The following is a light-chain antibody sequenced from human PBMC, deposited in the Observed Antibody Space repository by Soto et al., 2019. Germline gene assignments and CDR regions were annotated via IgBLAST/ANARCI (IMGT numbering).Light chain of an antibody. Sequence: QPVLTQSPSASASLGASVKFTCTLSSGHSSYAIAWHQQQPEKGPRYLMKLNSDGSHNKGDGIPDRFSDSGSGAERYLTISSLQSEDEADYYCQTWDTGSVIFGGGTKLTVL. CDR1: SGHSSYA. J-gene: IGLJ2*01. CDR2: LNSDGSH. CDR3: QTWDTGSVI. V-gene: IGLV4-69*01.